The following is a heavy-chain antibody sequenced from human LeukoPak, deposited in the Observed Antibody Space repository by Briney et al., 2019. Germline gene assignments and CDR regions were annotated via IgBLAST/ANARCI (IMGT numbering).Heavy chain of an antibody. V-gene: IGHV3-11*01. CDR1: GFTFSDYY. J-gene: IGHJ4*02. CDR2: ISTSGSTI. Sequence: PGGPLRLSCAASGFTFSDYYMSWIRQATGKGLEWVSYISTSGSTIYYADSLKGRFTISRDNAKNSLYLQMNSLRAEDTAVYYCARAKRGYSYGYYHYFDYWGQGTLVTVSS. D-gene: IGHD5-18*01. CDR3: ARAKRGYSYGYYHYFDY.